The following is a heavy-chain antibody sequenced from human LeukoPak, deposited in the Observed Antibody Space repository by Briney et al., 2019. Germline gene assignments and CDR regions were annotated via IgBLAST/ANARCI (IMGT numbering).Heavy chain of an antibody. CDR3: AKSAHCSSTSCYSIGY. J-gene: IGHJ4*02. V-gene: IGHV3-23*01. CDR1: GFTFSSYA. CDR2: ISGSGDST. D-gene: IGHD2-2*02. Sequence: PGGSLRLSCAASGFTFSSYAMTWVRQAPGKGLEWVSGISGSGDSTYYADSVKGRFTISRDNSKNTLYLQMNSLRAEDTAVYYCAKSAHCSSTSCYSIGYWGQGTLVTVSS.